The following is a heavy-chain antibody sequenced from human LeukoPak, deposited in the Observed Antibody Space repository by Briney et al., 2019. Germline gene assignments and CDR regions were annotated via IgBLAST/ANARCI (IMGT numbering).Heavy chain of an antibody. CDR2: IKQDGSDI. CDR3: TRGGRLHPQSPY. Sequence: GGSLRLSCAASGFTFSTYWMSWVRQAPGKGLEWVANIKQDGSDIYYVDSVTGRFTISRDNAKNSLYLQMSSLRAEDTAVYYCTRGGRLHPQSPYWGQGTLVTVSS. J-gene: IGHJ4*02. CDR1: GFTFSTYW. V-gene: IGHV3-7*01. D-gene: IGHD3-16*01.